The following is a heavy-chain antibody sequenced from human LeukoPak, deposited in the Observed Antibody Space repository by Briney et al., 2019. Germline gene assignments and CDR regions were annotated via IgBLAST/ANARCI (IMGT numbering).Heavy chain of an antibody. CDR3: GRAAVAGIPPDY. V-gene: IGHV1-46*01. J-gene: IGHJ4*02. Sequence: ASVKVSCTASGYTFTSYYMYWVRQAPGQGLEWMGMIDPSGGHTSYAQKFQGRVTMTRDTSTSTVYMELGSLRSEDTAVYYCGRAAVAGIPPDYWGQGTLVTVSS. CDR1: GYTFTSYY. CDR2: IDPSGGHT. D-gene: IGHD6-19*01.